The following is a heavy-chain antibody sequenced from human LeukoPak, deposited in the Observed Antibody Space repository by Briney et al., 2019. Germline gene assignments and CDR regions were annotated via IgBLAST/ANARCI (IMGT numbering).Heavy chain of an antibody. D-gene: IGHD5-24*01. Sequence: GASVKVSCKASGYTFSSYAISWVRQAPGQGLEWMGGIIPIFGTANYAQKFQGRVTITTDESTSTAYMELSSLRSEDTAVYYCARDGEMATTTRDSWFDPWGQGTLVTVSS. CDR1: GYTFSSYA. CDR3: ARDGEMATTTRDSWFDP. J-gene: IGHJ5*02. V-gene: IGHV1-69*05. CDR2: IIPIFGTA.